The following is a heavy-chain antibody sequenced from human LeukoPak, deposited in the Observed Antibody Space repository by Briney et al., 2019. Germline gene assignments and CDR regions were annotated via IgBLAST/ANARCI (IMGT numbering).Heavy chain of an antibody. D-gene: IGHD2-8*02. J-gene: IGHJ5*01. CDR1: GFTFGSYS. Sequence: PGGSLRLSCAASGFTFGSYSMNWVRQAPGKGLEWVSSISSNSAYILYADSVKGRFTISRDNAKNSVYLQMNSLRAEDTAVYYCARYETRDFTGDAESWGHGTLVTVSS. V-gene: IGHV3-21*01. CDR2: ISSNSAYI. CDR3: ARYETRDFTGDAES.